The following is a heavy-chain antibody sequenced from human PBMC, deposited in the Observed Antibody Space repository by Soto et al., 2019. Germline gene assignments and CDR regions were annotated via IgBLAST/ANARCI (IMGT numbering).Heavy chain of an antibody. J-gene: IGHJ4*02. CDR1: GFTFSNYS. CDR3: ARDFGELTYSFDY. CDR2: ISSSSSYI. V-gene: IGHV3-21*01. D-gene: IGHD3-10*01. Sequence: EVQLVESGGGLVKPGGSLRLSCVASGFTFSNYSMNWVRQAPGKGLEWVSSISSSSSYIYYADSVKGRFTISRDNAKNSLYLQMNSLRAEDTAVYYCARDFGELTYSFDYWGQGTLVTVSS.